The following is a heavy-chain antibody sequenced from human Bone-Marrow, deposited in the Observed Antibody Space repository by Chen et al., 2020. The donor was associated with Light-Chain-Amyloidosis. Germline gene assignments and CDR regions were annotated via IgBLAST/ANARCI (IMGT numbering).Heavy chain of an antibody. CDR1: GGSFRGYY. Sequence: QVQLQQWGAGLLKPSETLSLTRAVYGGSFRGYYWSWIRQPPGKGLEWIGEINHSGSTNYNPSLKSRVTISVDTSKNQFSLKLSSVTAADTAVYYCARGLFRIAARFDYWGQGTLVTVSS. D-gene: IGHD6-6*01. CDR2: INHSGST. V-gene: IGHV4-34*01. J-gene: IGHJ4*02. CDR3: ARGLFRIAARFDY.